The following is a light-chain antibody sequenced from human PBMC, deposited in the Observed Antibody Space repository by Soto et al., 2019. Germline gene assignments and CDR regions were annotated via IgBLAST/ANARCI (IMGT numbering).Light chain of an antibody. CDR3: QQYGSSLIT. CDR1: QSVSSSY. V-gene: IGKV3-20*01. CDR2: GAS. J-gene: IGKJ5*01. Sequence: EIVLTQSPGTLSLSPGERDTLSCRASQSVSSSYLAWYQQKPGQAPRLLIYGASSRATGIPDRFSGSGSGTDFTLTISRLEPEDFAVYYCQQYGSSLITVGQGTRLEIK.